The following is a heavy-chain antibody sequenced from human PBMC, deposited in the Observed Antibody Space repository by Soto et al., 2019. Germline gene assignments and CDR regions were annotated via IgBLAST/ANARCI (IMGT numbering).Heavy chain of an antibody. D-gene: IGHD3-22*01. CDR3: ARGGSSGYYYKFDY. Sequence: SETLSLTCTVSGGSISSYYWSWIRQPPGKGLEWIGYIYHSGSTNYNPSLKSRVTISVDTSKNQFSLKLSSLTAADTAVHYCARGGSSGYYYKFDYLDQGTLVTVSS. CDR2: IYHSGST. CDR1: GGSISSYY. V-gene: IGHV4-59*01. J-gene: IGHJ4*01.